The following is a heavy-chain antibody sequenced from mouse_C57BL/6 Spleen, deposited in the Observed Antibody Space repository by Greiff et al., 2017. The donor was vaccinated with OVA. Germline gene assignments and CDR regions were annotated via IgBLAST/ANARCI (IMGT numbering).Heavy chain of an antibody. CDR3: ARSERWLPFDY. CDR1: GYTFTSYW. V-gene: IGHV1-72*01. Sequence: QVQLQQPGAELVKPGASVKLSCKASGYTFTSYWMHWVKQRPGRGLEWIGRIDPNSGGTKYNEKFKSKATLTVDKPSSTAYMPLSSLTSEDSAVYDCARSERWLPFDYWGQGTTLTVSS. J-gene: IGHJ2*01. CDR2: IDPNSGGT. D-gene: IGHD2-3*01.